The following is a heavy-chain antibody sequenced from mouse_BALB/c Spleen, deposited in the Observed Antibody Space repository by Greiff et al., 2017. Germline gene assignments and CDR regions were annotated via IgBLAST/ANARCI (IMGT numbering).Heavy chain of an antibody. D-gene: IGHD2-2*01. V-gene: IGHV3-2*02. CDR2: ISYSGST. J-gene: IGHJ4*01. Sequence: EVKLQESGPGLVKPSQSLSLTCTVTGYSITSDYAWNWIRQFPGNKLEWMGYISYSGSTSYNPSLKSRISITRDTSKNQFFLQLNSVTTEDTATYYCAREGLRQAMDYWGQGTSVTVSS. CDR3: AREGLRQAMDY. CDR1: GYSITSDYA.